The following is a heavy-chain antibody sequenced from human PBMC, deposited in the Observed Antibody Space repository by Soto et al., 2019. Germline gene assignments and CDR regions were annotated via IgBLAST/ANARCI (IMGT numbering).Heavy chain of an antibody. CDR3: ARDRDYDFWSGYYTGEFDF. Sequence: QVQLVESGGGVVQPGRSLRLSCAASGFAFSAYAVHWVRQAPGKGLDWVAIISYDGSTAYYADSVKGRFTVSRDNSKNTLYLQMNSLRPEDTAVYYCARDRDYDFWSGYYTGEFDFWGQGTLVTVYS. CDR1: GFAFSAYA. J-gene: IGHJ4*02. V-gene: IGHV3-30-3*01. CDR2: ISYDGSTA. D-gene: IGHD3-3*01.